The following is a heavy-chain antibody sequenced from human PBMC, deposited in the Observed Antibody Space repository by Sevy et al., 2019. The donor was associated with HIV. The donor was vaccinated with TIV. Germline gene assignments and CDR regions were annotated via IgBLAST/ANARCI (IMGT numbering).Heavy chain of an antibody. V-gene: IGHV3-7*01. Sequence: GGSLRLSCAASGFTITSNWMSWVRQAPGKGLEWVANIKPDGSEQFCVDSVKGRFTISRDIAKNSLFLQMSSLRVEDTGVYYCARGDFDVWGQGTMVTVSS. J-gene: IGHJ3*01. D-gene: IGHD3-3*01. CDR2: IKPDGSEQ. CDR1: GFTITSNW. CDR3: ARGDFDV.